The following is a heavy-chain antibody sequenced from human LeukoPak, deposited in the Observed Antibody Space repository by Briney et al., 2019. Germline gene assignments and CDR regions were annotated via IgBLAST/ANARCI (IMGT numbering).Heavy chain of an antibody. Sequence: GGSLRLSCAASGFTFLSYAMRWATQAPGKGLEWVSAISGSGGSTYYADSVKGRFTISRDNSKNTLYLQINSLSAEDTAVYYCANPYGDYVFVYWGQGTLVTVSS. J-gene: IGHJ4*02. V-gene: IGHV3-23*01. CDR3: ANPYGDYVFVY. CDR1: GFTFLSYA. D-gene: IGHD4-17*01. CDR2: ISGSGGST.